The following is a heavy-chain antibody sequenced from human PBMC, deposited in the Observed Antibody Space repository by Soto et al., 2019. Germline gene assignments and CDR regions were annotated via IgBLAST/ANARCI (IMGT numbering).Heavy chain of an antibody. D-gene: IGHD2-15*01. CDR2: INPSGGSA. J-gene: IGHJ4*02. CDR3: AREWFGYCSGGSCYERDPYFDY. V-gene: IGHV1-46*01. CDR1: GYTFTSYY. Sequence: ASVKVSCKASGYTFTSYYMHWVRQAPGQGLELMGIINPSGGSASYAQKFQGRVTMTRDTSTSTVYMELSSLRSEDTAVYYCAREWFGYCSGGSCYERDPYFDYWGQGTLVTVSS.